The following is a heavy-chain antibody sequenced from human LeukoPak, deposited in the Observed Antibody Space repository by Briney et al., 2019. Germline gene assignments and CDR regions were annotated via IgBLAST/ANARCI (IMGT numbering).Heavy chain of an antibody. Sequence: SGTLSLTCAVSGGSISSSNWWSWVRPPPGKGLEWIGDIYHSGTTNYNPSLKSRVSISVDKSKNQFSLKLSSVTAADTAVYYCARAGGSGYDQFDYWGQGTLVTVSS. V-gene: IGHV4-4*02. D-gene: IGHD5-12*01. CDR2: IYHSGTT. CDR3: ARAGGSGYDQFDY. J-gene: IGHJ4*02. CDR1: GGSISSSNW.